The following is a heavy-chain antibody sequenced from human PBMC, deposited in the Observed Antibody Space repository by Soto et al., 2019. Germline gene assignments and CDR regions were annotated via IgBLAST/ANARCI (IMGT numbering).Heavy chain of an antibody. CDR1: GGTFSSYT. J-gene: IGHJ5*02. CDR3: ARTLDGDYDH. V-gene: IGHV1-69*02. CDR2: IIPILGIA. D-gene: IGHD4-17*01. Sequence: QVQLVQSGAEVKKPGSSVKVSCKASGGTFSSYTISWVRQAPGQGLEWMGRIIPILGIANYAQKFQGRVTITADKPTSTAYLELSSLRSEATAVYYCARTLDGDYDHWGQGTLVTVSS.